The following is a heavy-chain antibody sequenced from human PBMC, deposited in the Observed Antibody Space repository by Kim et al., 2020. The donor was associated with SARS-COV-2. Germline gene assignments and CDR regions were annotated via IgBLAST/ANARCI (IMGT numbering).Heavy chain of an antibody. J-gene: IGHJ6*02. CDR3: ARGTAAAMDV. CDR2: T. Sequence: TPYAPYVRGRFTISRDASKNSLYLQMNSLKTEDTGVYYCARGTAAAMDVWGQGTTVTVSS. D-gene: IGHD6-25*01. V-gene: IGHV3-72*01.